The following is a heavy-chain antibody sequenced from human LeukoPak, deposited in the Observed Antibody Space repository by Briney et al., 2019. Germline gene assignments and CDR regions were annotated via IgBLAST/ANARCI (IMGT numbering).Heavy chain of an antibody. CDR1: GYTFTSYY. J-gene: IGHJ6*02. CDR2: INPSGGST. Sequence: APVKVSCKASGYTFTSYYMHWVRQAPGQGLEWMGIINPSGGSTSYAQKFQGRVTMTRDTSTSTVYMELSSLRSEDTAVYYCARSEDGGTVTPSDYYYYGMDVWGQGTTVTVSS. CDR3: ARSEDGGTVTPSDYYYYGMDV. D-gene: IGHD4-17*01. V-gene: IGHV1-46*01.